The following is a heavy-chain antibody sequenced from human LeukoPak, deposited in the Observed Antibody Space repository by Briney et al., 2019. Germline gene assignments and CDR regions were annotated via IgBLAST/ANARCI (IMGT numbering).Heavy chain of an antibody. CDR1: GFTFSDHA. CDR2: IRGTGTTT. J-gene: IGHJ4*02. D-gene: IGHD5-24*01. V-gene: IGHV3-23*01. Sequence: TGGSLRLSCAASGFTFSDHAMSWVRQAPGKGLEWVSAIRGTGTTTFYAASVKGRFTISRDNSKNTLYLQMNSLRAEDTAVYYCAKGDGYNLYYFDYWGQGTLVTVSS. CDR3: AKGDGYNLYYFDY.